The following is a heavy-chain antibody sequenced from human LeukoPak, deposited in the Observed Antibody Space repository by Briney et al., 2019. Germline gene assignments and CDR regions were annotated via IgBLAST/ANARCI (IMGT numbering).Heavy chain of an antibody. D-gene: IGHD6-13*01. Sequence: KTSETLSLTCTVSGGSMNSYYWSWIRQPAGKGLEWLGRIHISGSTNYNPSLKSRVTISIDTSKNQFSLQLSSVTAADTAVYYCAKSAAGMRGFDFWGQGTLVTVSS. CDR2: IHISGST. V-gene: IGHV4-4*07. CDR1: GGSMNSYY. J-gene: IGHJ4*02. CDR3: AKSAAGMRGFDF.